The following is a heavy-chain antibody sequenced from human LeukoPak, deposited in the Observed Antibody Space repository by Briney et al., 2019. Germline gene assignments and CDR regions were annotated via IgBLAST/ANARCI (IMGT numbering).Heavy chain of an antibody. D-gene: IGHD3-22*01. CDR1: GGSISSYY. Sequence: PSETLSLTCTVSGGSISSYYWSWIRQPPGKGLEWIGYIYYSGSTNYNPSLKSRVTISVDTSKNQFSLKLSSVTAADTAVYYCARESRSSGPDSAFDIWGQGTMVTVSS. J-gene: IGHJ3*02. V-gene: IGHV4-59*01. CDR3: ARESRSSGPDSAFDI. CDR2: IYYSGST.